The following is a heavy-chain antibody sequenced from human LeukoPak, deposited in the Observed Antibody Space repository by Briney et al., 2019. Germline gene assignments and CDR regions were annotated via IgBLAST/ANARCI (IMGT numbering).Heavy chain of an antibody. D-gene: IGHD3-10*01. CDR2: IRSKVYGGTT. V-gene: IGHV3-49*04. J-gene: IGHJ4*02. CDR1: GFTFGDYA. CDR3: TTDFGHLWFGEFPNDY. Sequence: SLRLSCTASGFTFGDYAMSWVRQAPGKGLEWVGFIRSKVYGGTTEYAASVKGRFTISRDDSKSIAYLQMNSLKTEDTAVYYCTTDFGHLWFGEFPNDYWGQGTLVTVSS.